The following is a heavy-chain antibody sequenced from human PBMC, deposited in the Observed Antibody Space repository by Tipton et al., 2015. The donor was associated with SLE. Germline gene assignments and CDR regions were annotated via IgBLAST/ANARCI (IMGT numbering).Heavy chain of an antibody. Sequence: LVKPTETLSLTCAVFGGSFYGGSFSGYYWSWIRQRPGKGLEWIGEIKVRGSTYYNPSLKSRVTISVDTSKNQFSLRLSSVTAADTAVYYCAGDSRSLDYWGQGTLVTVSS. V-gene: IGHV4-34*01. CDR2: IKVRGST. D-gene: IGHD3-10*01. CDR3: AGDSRSLDY. J-gene: IGHJ4*02. CDR1: GGSFSGYY.